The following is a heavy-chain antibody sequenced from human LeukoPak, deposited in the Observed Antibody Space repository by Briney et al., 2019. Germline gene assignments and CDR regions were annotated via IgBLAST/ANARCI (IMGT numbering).Heavy chain of an antibody. Sequence: PSETLSLTCAVYGGSFSGYYWSWIRQAPGKGLEWVSVIYSGGSTYYADSVKGRFTISRDNSKNTLYLQMNSLRAEDTAVYYCARDPIHPATTVVTSAGYWGQGTLVTVSS. J-gene: IGHJ4*02. CDR1: GGSFSGYY. CDR2: IYSGGST. V-gene: IGHV3-53*05. CDR3: ARDPIHPATTVVTSAGY. D-gene: IGHD4-23*01.